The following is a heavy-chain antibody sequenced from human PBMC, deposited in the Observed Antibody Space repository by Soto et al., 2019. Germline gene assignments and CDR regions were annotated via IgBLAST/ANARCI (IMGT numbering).Heavy chain of an antibody. J-gene: IGHJ6*02. CDR2: IKQDGSEK. CDR3: ASFEPTHSDYYYYYGMDV. V-gene: IGHV3-7*01. Sequence: EVQLVESGGGLVQPGGSLRLSCAASGFTFSSYWMSWVRQAPGKGLEWVANIKQDGSEKYYVDSVKGRFTISRDNAKNSLYLQMNSLRAEDTAVYYCASFEPTHSDYYYYYGMDVWGQGTTVTVSS. D-gene: IGHD3-9*01. CDR1: GFTFSSYW.